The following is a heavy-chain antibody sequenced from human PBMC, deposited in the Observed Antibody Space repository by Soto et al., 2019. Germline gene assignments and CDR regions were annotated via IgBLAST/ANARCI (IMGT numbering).Heavy chain of an antibody. CDR2: SRNRANTYST. V-gene: IGHV3-72*01. CDR1: GFVFSEYY. D-gene: IGHD5-12*01. CDR3: AGSGAHTLEF. J-gene: IGHJ4*02. Sequence: PGGSLKLSCVGSGFVFSEYYVDWVRQGPGKGLEWVARSRNRANTYSTQYAPSVKGRFIISRDNSRNSASLQMNSLKIDDTAVYYCAGSGAHTLEFWGPGAPVSVSS.